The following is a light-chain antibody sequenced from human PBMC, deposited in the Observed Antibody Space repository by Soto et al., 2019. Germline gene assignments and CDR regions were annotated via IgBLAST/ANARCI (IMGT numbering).Light chain of an antibody. CDR1: QSVSSSY. CDR2: DAS. Sequence: EIVLTQSPGTLSLSPGERATLSCSASQSVSSSYLAWYQQKPGQAPRLLIYDASNRATGIPDRFSGSGSGTDFTLTISRLEPEDFAVYYCQQYGSSPGTFGQGTKVDIK. J-gene: IGKJ1*01. CDR3: QQYGSSPGT. V-gene: IGKV3-20*01.